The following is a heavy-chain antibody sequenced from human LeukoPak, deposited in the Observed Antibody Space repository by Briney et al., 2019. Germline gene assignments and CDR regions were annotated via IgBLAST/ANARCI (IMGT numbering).Heavy chain of an antibody. CDR1: GGSISSGSYY. J-gene: IGHJ5*02. Sequence: PSETLSLTCTVSGGSISSGSYYWSLIRQPAGKGLEGIGRIYTSGSTNYNPSLKSRVTISVDTSKNQFSLKLSSVTAADTAVYYCAREGGYYDSSGYAYNRFDPWGQGTLVTVSS. CDR3: AREGGYYDSSGYAYNRFDP. D-gene: IGHD3-22*01. CDR2: IYTSGST. V-gene: IGHV4-61*02.